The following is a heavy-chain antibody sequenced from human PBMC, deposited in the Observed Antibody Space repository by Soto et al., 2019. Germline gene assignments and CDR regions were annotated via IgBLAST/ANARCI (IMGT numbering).Heavy chain of an antibody. J-gene: IGHJ4*02. Sequence: EVQLVQSGAEVKKPGESLKISCKASGYSFTTYWIGWVRQKPGEGLEWVGITHPGDSDTRYRPSFQGQVTISADESISTAYLQWSSLKASDTAMYYCVRRYYGSERRGDLDYWGQGTLVTVSP. CDR2: THPGDSDT. D-gene: IGHD3-10*01. CDR1: GYSFTTYW. CDR3: VRRYYGSERRGDLDY. V-gene: IGHV5-51*03.